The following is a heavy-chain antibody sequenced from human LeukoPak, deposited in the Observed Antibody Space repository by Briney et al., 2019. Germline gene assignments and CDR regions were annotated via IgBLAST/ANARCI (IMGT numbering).Heavy chain of an antibody. CDR1: GYPISSGYY. J-gene: IGHJ4*02. V-gene: IGHV4-38-2*02. CDR2: IYHSGSA. CDR3: ARESLWGSSHSPSHFDY. D-gene: IGHD3-16*01. Sequence: PSETLSLTCAVSGYPISSGYYWGWIRQPPGKGLEWIGRIYHSGSAYYNPSLKTRVTISVDTSKNQFSLNLSSVTAADTAVYYFARESLWGSSHSPSHFDYWGQGTLVTVSS.